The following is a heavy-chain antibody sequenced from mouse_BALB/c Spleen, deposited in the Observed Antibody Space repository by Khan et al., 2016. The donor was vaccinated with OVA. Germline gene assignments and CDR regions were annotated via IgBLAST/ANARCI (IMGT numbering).Heavy chain of an antibody. Sequence: QLQQSGPELMKPGASVKISCKASGYSFTSYYIHWVKQSHGKSLEWIGYIDPFNGGTSYNPKFKGKATLTVDKSSSTAYMHLSSLTSADSAVYYCARHGYVAWFAYWGQGTLVTVSA. J-gene: IGHJ3*01. D-gene: IGHD2-2*01. CDR1: GYSFTSYY. CDR3: ARHGYVAWFAY. CDR2: IDPFNGGT. V-gene: IGHV1S135*01.